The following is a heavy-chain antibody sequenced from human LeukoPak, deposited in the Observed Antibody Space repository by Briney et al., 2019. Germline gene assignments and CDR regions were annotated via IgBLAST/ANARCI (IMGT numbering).Heavy chain of an antibody. CDR3: AREGYCSSPSCYVDY. V-gene: IGHV3-11*04. D-gene: IGHD2-2*01. J-gene: IGHJ4*02. CDR1: GFTFSDYY. CDR2: ISSSGSTI. Sequence: PGGSLRLSCAASGFTFSDYYMSWIRQAPGKGLEWVSYISSSGSTIYYADSVKGRFTISRDNSKNTLYLQMNSLRAEDTAVYYCAREGYCSSPSCYVDYWGQGTLVTVSS.